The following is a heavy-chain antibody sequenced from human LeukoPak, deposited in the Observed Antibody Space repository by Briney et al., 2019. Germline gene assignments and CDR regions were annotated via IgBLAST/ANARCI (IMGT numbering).Heavy chain of an antibody. D-gene: IGHD3-22*01. Sequence: GRSLRLSCAASGFTFDDYAMHWVRQAPGKGLEWVSGISWNSGSIGYADSVKGRFTISRDNAKNSLYLQMNSLRAEDTALYYCAKDIRGQWFDAFDIWGQGTMVTVSS. CDR3: AKDIRGQWFDAFDI. CDR2: ISWNSGSI. CDR1: GFTFDDYA. J-gene: IGHJ3*02. V-gene: IGHV3-9*01.